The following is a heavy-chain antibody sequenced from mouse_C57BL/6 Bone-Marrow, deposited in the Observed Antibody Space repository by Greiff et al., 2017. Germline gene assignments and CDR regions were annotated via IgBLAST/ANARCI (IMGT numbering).Heavy chain of an antibody. Sequence: VQLQQSGPVLVKPGASVKMSCKASGYTFTDYYMNWVKQSHGKSLEWIGVINPYNGGTSYNQKFKGKATLTVDKSSSTAYMVLNSLTSEDSAVYYCAREGYGSLYYAMDYWGQGTSVTVSS. CDR1: GYTFTDYY. V-gene: IGHV1-19*01. CDR3: AREGYGSLYYAMDY. J-gene: IGHJ4*01. CDR2: INPYNGGT. D-gene: IGHD1-1*01.